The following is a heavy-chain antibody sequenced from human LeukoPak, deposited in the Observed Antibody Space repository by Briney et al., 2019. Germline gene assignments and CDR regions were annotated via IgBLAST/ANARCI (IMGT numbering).Heavy chain of an antibody. J-gene: IGHJ6*02. D-gene: IGHD1-1*01. CDR3: TRDLEGYGMDV. CDR2: IYYSGST. Sequence: SETLSLTCTVSGGSISSGDYFWSWIRQPPGKGLEWIGYIYYSGSTLYNPSLKSRITISVDTSKNQFSLKLSSVTAADTAVYYCTRDLEGYGMDVWGQGTTVTVSS. V-gene: IGHV4-30-4*01. CDR1: GGSISSGDYF.